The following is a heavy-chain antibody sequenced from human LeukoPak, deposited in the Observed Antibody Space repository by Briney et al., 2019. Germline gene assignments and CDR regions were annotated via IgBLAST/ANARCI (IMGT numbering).Heavy chain of an antibody. V-gene: IGHV4-31*03. D-gene: IGHD1-14*01. CDR3: ARAPSVDWYKFQL. CDR2: IYSSGHT. J-gene: IGHJ1*01. Sequence: SETLSLICTVSGGSIISGANYWSWIRQRPGRGLEWIGYIYSSGHTYHNPSLRSRVFLSVDTSKRQLSLKLTSVTAADTAVYYCARAPSVDWYKFQLWGQGTLVTVSS. CDR1: GGSIISGANY.